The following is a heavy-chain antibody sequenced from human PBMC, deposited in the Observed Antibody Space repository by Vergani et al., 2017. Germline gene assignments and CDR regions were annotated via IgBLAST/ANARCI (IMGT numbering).Heavy chain of an antibody. D-gene: IGHD3-3*01. Sequence: QVQLVESGGGVVQPGRSLRLSCAASGFTFSSYGMHWVRQAPGKGLEWVAVIWYDGSNKYYADSVKGRFTISRDNSKNTLYLQMNSLRAEDTAVYYCARGGYYYDFWSGYYTGNHDAFDIWGQGTMVTVSS. CDR1: GFTFSSYG. V-gene: IGHV3-33*01. J-gene: IGHJ3*02. CDR2: IWYDGSNK. CDR3: ARGGYYYDFWSGYYTGNHDAFDI.